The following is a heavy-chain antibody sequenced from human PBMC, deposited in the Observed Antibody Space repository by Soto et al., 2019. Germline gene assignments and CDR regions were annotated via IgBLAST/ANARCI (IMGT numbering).Heavy chain of an antibody. Sequence: SETLSLTCSVSGGSVNDHYWSWIRQPPGKSLEWVAFIYHSGGTLHSPSLQSRVSLSVNTPKNQPSLRLSSVTAADTSVYFCGRVEVGPDDLFYFGSWGQVTLGTVSS. CDR3: GRVEVGPDDLFYFGS. CDR1: GGSVNDHY. J-gene: IGHJ4*02. D-gene: IGHD2-2*01. CDR2: IYHSGGT. V-gene: IGHV4-59*02.